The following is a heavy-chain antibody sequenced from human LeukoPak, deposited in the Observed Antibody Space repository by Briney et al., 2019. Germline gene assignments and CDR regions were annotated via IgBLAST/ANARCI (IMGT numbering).Heavy chain of an antibody. D-gene: IGHD6-6*01. V-gene: IGHV3-30*04. CDR1: GFTFSSYA. Sequence: GGSLRLSCAASGFTFSSYAMHWVRQAPGKGLEWVAVISYDGSNKYYADSVRGRFTISRDNSKNTLYLQLSSLRVEDTAVYYCAPEYSSSLAIDYWGQGTLVTVSS. CDR2: ISYDGSNK. CDR3: APEYSSSLAIDY. J-gene: IGHJ4*02.